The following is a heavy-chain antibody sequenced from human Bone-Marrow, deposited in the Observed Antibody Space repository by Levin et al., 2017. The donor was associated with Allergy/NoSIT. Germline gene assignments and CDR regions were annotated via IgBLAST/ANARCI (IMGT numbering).Heavy chain of an antibody. V-gene: IGHV3-15*05. Sequence: GESLNISCAASGFTVARFWITWVRQGPGKGLEWVGHIKSNADGGTTDYSPVVRGRFTISREESTNTVYLHMTSLKTEDTAMYYCTTGEDWGRGTLVAVSS. CDR3: TTGED. J-gene: IGHJ4*02. CDR1: GFTVARFW. CDR2: IKSNADGGTT.